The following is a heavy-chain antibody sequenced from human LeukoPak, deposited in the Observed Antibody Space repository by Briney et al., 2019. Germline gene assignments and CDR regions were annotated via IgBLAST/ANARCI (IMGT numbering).Heavy chain of an antibody. Sequence: PGGSLRLSCAASGFTFSTYAMSWVRQAPGKGLEWVSTISGGGDSTYYTDSVKGRFAISRDNSKNTLYLRMNSLRAEDTAVYYCAKEGTFRVGSMDVWGQGTTVTVSS. CDR3: AKEGTFRVGSMDV. CDR2: ISGGGDST. CDR1: GFTFSTYA. J-gene: IGHJ6*02. D-gene: IGHD2/OR15-2a*01. V-gene: IGHV3-23*01.